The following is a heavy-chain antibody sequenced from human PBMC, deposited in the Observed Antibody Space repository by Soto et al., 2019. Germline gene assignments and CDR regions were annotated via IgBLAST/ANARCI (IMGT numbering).Heavy chain of an antibody. CDR1: GFTFSSYG. Sequence: QVQLVESGGGVVQPGRSLRLSCAASGFTFSSYGMHWVRQAPGKGLEWVAVISYDGSNKYYADSVKGRFTISRDNSKNTLYLRMNSLRAEDTAVYYCAKDVGGVVTAIVDYWGQGTLVTVSS. D-gene: IGHD2-21*02. CDR3: AKDVGGVVTAIVDY. V-gene: IGHV3-30*18. CDR2: ISYDGSNK. J-gene: IGHJ4*02.